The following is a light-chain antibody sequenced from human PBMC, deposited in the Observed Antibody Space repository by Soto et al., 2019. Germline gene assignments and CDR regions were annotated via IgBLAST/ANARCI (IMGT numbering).Light chain of an antibody. J-gene: IGKJ5*01. CDR2: DAS. Sequence: IVFTQSPATLSLSPGESLTLSCRASQSVSSYLAWYQQKPGQAPRLIIYDASNRATGIPARFSGSGAGTDFTLTISRLEPEDFASYFCQRYGSSPLITFGQGTRLEIK. V-gene: IGKV3-20*01. CDR1: QSVSSY. CDR3: QRYGSSPLIT.